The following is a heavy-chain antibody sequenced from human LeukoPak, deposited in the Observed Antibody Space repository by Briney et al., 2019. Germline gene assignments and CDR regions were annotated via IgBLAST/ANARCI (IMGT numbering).Heavy chain of an antibody. CDR2: IRSKANSYAT. D-gene: IGHD2/OR15-2a*01. J-gene: IGHJ4*02. V-gene: IGHV3-73*01. CDR1: GVTFSDSS. CDR3: TTILFY. Sequence: GGSLRLSCAASGVTFSDSSRHWVRQASGKGLEWVGGIRSKANSYATAYAASVKGRFTISRDDSKNTAHLQMNSLKTEDTAVYYCTTILFYWGQGTLVTVFS.